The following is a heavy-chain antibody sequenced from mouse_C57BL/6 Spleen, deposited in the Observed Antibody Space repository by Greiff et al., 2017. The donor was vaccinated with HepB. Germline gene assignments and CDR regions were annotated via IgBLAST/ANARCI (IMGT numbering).Heavy chain of an antibody. CDR2: IDPETGGT. V-gene: IGHV1-15*01. D-gene: IGHD2-4*01. Sequence: VQLQQSGAELVRPGASVTLSCKASGYTFTDYEMHWVKQTPVHGLEWIGAIDPETGGTAYNQKFKGKAILTADKSSSTAYMELRSLTSEDSAVYYCTRLGGLRRALDYWGQGTTLTVSS. CDR1: GYTFTDYE. J-gene: IGHJ2*01. CDR3: TRLGGLRRALDY.